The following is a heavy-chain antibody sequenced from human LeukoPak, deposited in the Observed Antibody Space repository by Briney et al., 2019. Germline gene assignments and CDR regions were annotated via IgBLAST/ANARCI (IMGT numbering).Heavy chain of an antibody. V-gene: IGHV4-4*07. D-gene: IGHD3-3*01. CDR2: IYTSGST. Sequence: SETLSLTCAVYGGSFSGYYWSWIRQPAGKGLEWIGRIYTSGSTNYNPSLKSRITISVDTSKNQFSLKLSSVTAADTAVYYCARETIFGGLWWGQGTLVTVSS. CDR1: GGSFSGYY. J-gene: IGHJ4*02. CDR3: ARETIFGGLW.